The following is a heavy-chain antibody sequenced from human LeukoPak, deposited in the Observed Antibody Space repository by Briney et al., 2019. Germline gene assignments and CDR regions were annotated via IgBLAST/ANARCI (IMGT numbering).Heavy chain of an antibody. CDR1: GFTFSRYW. CDR2: LNQDGSER. V-gene: IGHV3-7*02. D-gene: IGHD3-10*01. Sequence: GGSLRLSCVASGFTFSRYWMSWIRQTPGKGVEWVAHLNQDGSERYYVDSVKGRFTISRENVKNSLYLQMNSLRAEDTAVYYCAKCGTGSNFDYWGQGMLVTVSS. CDR3: AKCGTGSNFDY. J-gene: IGHJ4*02.